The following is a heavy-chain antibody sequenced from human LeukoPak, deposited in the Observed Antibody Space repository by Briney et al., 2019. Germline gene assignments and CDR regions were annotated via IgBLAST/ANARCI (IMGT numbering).Heavy chain of an antibody. CDR1: GFTFNNFG. CDR2: ISGSGDST. J-gene: IGHJ3*02. Sequence: GGSLRLSCTASGFTFNNFGMSWVRQAPGKGLEWVSPISGSGDSTYYADSVKGRFTISRDNSKNTLYLQMNSLRAEDTAVYYCAKTCGAACYSVWYDAFDIWGQGTMVTVSS. D-gene: IGHD2-21*02. CDR3: AKTCGAACYSVWYDAFDI. V-gene: IGHV3-23*01.